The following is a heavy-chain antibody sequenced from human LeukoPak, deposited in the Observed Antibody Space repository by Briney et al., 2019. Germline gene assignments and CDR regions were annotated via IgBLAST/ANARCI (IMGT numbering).Heavy chain of an antibody. CDR3: ARILRGHSTTFDY. CDR2: INPSGGST. J-gene: IGHJ4*02. D-gene: IGHD2/OR15-2a*01. CDR1: GYTFSRYY. V-gene: IGHV1-46*01. Sequence: GSSVKVSCKAGGYTFSRYYIHWVRQAPGQEREWMGLINPSGGSTTFAERFQGRVAMTTDMSTDTVYMELRSLKSEDTAFYYCARILRGHSTTFDYWGQGTLVTVSS.